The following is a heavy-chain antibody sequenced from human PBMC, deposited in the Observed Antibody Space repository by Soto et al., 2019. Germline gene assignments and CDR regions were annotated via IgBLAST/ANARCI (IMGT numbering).Heavy chain of an antibody. J-gene: IGHJ6*02. V-gene: IGHV3-21*01. D-gene: IGHD4-4*01. CDR3: ARTDYTVTPSYYYYYGMDV. CDR1: GFTFSSYS. CDR2: ISSSSSYI. Sequence: PGGSLRLSCAASGFTFSSYSMNWVRQAPGKGLEWVSSISSSSSYIYYADSVKGRFTISRDNAKNSLYLQMNSLRAEDTAVYYCARTDYTVTPSYYYYYGMDVWGQGTTVTVSS.